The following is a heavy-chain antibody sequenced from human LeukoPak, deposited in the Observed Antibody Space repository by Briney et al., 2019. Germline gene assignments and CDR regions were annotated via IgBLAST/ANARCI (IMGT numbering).Heavy chain of an antibody. V-gene: IGHV3-30-3*01. CDR2: ITSDGTNE. CDR1: GFTFRAYI. CDR3: ARSNGWYLDY. J-gene: IGHJ4*02. Sequence: GRSLRLSCAASGFTFRAYIMHWVRQAPGKGLEWVAVITSDGTNEYYADAVQGRFTISRDNSKTTLYLHMNSLRVEDTAVYYCARSNGWYLDYWGQGTLVTVSS. D-gene: IGHD6-19*01.